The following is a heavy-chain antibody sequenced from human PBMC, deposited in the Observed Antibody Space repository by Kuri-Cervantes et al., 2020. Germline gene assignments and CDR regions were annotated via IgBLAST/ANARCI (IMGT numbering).Heavy chain of an antibody. J-gene: IGHJ4*02. CDR3: AKDPAVTTPWGFFDS. Sequence: GESLKISCAASGFTFSSYGMHWVRQAPGKGLEWVAFIRYDGSNKYYADSVKGRFTISRDNSKNTLYLRMKSLRADDTAMYYCAKDPAVTTPWGFFDSWGLGTLVTVSS. D-gene: IGHD4-11*01. CDR1: GFTFSSYG. V-gene: IGHV3-30*02. CDR2: IRYDGSNK.